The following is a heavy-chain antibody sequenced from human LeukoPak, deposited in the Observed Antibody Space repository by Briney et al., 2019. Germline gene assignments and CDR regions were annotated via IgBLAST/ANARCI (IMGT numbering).Heavy chain of an antibody. D-gene: IGHD6-19*01. CDR2: ISYDGSSK. Sequence: GGSLRLSCAASGFTFSSYAMHWVRQAPGKGLEWVAVISYDGSSKYYADSVKGRFTISRDNSKNTLYLQMNSLRAEDTAVYYCARDVWTGVAVSDYWGQGTLVTVSS. CDR3: ARDVWTGVAVSDY. CDR1: GFTFSSYA. J-gene: IGHJ4*02. V-gene: IGHV3-30*01.